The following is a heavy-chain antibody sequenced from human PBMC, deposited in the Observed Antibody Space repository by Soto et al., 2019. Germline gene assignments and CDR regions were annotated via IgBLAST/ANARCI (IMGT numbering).Heavy chain of an antibody. J-gene: IGHJ4*02. CDR3: ARDLFSGYDQGDN. CDR1: GDTFPIFA. Sequence: QVQLVQSGAEVKKPGSSVKVSCTASGDTFPIFAISWVRQAHGQGLEWMGGIIPTLGTTNYAQRFQGRITITWDETTGTADMELSSLKSEDTDVYYCARDLFSGYDQGDNWGQGTLVTGSS. V-gene: IGHV1-69*05. D-gene: IGHD5-12*01. CDR2: IIPTLGTT.